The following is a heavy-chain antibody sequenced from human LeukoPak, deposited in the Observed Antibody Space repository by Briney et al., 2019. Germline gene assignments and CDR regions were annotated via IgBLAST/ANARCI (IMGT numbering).Heavy chain of an antibody. D-gene: IGHD2-2*01. J-gene: IGHJ6*03. CDR3: ARGPIIDIVVIPAAADYYHMDV. V-gene: IGHV3-30*02. CDR2: IRYDGSNK. CDR1: GFTFSSYG. Sequence: GGSLRLSCAASGFTFSSYGMHWVRQAPGKGLEWVAFIRYDGSNKYYADSVKGRVTISRDNSKNTLYLQMNSLRAEDTAVYYCARGPIIDIVVIPAAADYYHMDVWGKGTTVTVSS.